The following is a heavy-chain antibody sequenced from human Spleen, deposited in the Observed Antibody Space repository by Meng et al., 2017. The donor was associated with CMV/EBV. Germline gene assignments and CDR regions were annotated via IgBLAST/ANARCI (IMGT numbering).Heavy chain of an antibody. CDR1: GFTFSSYG. CDR3: AREGFSNSRGLDS. Sequence: GESLKISCAASGFTFSSYGMHWVRQAPGKGLEWVAVIWYDGSNKYYADSVKGRFTISRDNSKNTVYLEMNRLRVADTAVYFCAREGFSNSRGLDSWGQGTLVTVSS. D-gene: IGHD3-10*01. CDR2: IWYDGSNK. V-gene: IGHV3-33*01. J-gene: IGHJ4*02.